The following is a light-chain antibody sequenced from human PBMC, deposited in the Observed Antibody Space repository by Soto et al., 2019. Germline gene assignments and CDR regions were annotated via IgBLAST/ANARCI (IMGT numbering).Light chain of an antibody. V-gene: IGKV3-20*01. J-gene: IGKJ2*01. CDR3: QQYGSAPYT. CDR2: LAS. Sequence: EIVLTQSPGTLSSSPGERATLSCRASQSILSHYLAWYQQKPGQPPRLVIYLASNRATGIPDRFSGSGSGADFSRTIDRLEPEDFAVYYCQQYGSAPYTFGQGTKLEIK. CDR1: QSILSHY.